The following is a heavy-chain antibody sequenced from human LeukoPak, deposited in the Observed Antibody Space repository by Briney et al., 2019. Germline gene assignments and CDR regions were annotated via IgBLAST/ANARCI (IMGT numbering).Heavy chain of an antibody. CDR3: AKDSWSGARAAGSLDY. Sequence: PGGSLRLSCAASGFTVSSNYMSWVRQAPGKGLEWVSVIYSGGSTYYADSVKGRFTISRDNSKNTLYLQMNSLRAEDTAVYYCAKDSWSGARAAGSLDYWGQGTLVTVSS. J-gene: IGHJ4*02. CDR1: GFTVSSNY. CDR2: IYSGGST. D-gene: IGHD6-13*01. V-gene: IGHV3-66*01.